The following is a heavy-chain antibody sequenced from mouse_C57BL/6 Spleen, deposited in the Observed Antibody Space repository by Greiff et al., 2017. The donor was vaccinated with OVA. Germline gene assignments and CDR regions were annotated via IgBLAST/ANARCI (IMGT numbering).Heavy chain of an antibody. CDR1: GYTFTSYW. Sequence: QVQLQQPGAELVKPGASVKMSCKASGYTFTSYWITWVKQRPGQGLEWIGDIYPGSGSTNYNEKFKSKATLTVDTSSSTAYMQLSSLTSEDSAVYYCARGGAAQATSAYWGQGTLVTVSA. D-gene: IGHD3-2*02. J-gene: IGHJ3*01. CDR2: IYPGSGST. CDR3: ARGGAAQATSAY. V-gene: IGHV1-55*01.